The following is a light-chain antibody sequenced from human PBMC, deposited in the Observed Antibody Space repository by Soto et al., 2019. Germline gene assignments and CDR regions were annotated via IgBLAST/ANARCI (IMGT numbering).Light chain of an antibody. CDR1: QRISTY. V-gene: IGKV1-39*01. CDR2: AAS. Sequence: DGQMSQSPSPRAASVGDRVTITCRASQRISTYLHWFQQKPGKAPKLLIYAASNSQSGVPSRFSGSGSGTDFTLTISSLQPEDFATYYCQQSYSTPITFGQGTRLEIK. J-gene: IGKJ5*01. CDR3: QQSYSTPIT.